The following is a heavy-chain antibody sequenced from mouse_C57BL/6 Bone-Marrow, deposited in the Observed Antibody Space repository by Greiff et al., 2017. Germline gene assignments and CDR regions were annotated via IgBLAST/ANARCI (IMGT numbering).Heavy chain of an antibody. CDR3: ARQWGLLRYPRAMDY. Sequence: VQLQQPGPELVKPGASVKISCKASGYSFTDYNMNWVKQSNGKSLEWIGVINPNYGTTSYNQKFKGKATLTVDQSSSTAYMQLNSLTSEDSAVYYCARQWGLLRYPRAMDYWGQGTSVTVSS. CDR1: GYSFTDYN. D-gene: IGHD1-1*01. J-gene: IGHJ4*01. CDR2: INPNYGTT. V-gene: IGHV1-39*01.